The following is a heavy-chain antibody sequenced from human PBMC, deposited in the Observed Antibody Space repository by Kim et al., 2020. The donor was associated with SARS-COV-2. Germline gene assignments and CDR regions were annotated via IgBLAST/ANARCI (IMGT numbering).Heavy chain of an antibody. CDR1: GFTFSSYA. CDR2: ISGSGGST. Sequence: GGSLRLSCAASGFTFSSYAMSWVRQAPGKGLEWVSAISGSGGSTYYADSVKGRFTISRDNSKNTLYLQMNSLRAEDTAVYYCAKDLEPSQFSSDQDGWDYWGQGTLVTVSS. V-gene: IGHV3-23*01. D-gene: IGHD6-25*01. J-gene: IGHJ4*02. CDR3: AKDLEPSQFSSDQDGWDY.